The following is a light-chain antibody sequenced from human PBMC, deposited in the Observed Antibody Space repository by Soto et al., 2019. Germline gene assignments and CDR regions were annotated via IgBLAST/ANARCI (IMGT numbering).Light chain of an antibody. Sequence: DIMMTQSPDSLAVSLGERATINCKSSQSVLYTSNNKNYLAWYQQKPRQSPKLLISWASTRESGVPDRFSGSGSGSDFTLSISGLQAEDVATYHCQQYNSYSQFTFGPGTKVDIK. CDR3: QQYNSYSQFT. V-gene: IGKV4-1*01. J-gene: IGKJ3*01. CDR2: WAS. CDR1: QSVLYTSNNKNY.